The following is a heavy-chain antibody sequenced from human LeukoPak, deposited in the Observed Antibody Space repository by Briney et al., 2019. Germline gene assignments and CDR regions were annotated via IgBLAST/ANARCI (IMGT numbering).Heavy chain of an antibody. CDR3: ARYGVEGFWSGYRTNWFDP. CDR1: GGSIRSYY. V-gene: IGHV4-59*01. Sequence: SETLSLTCTVSGGSIRSYYWSWIRQPPGKGLEWIGYIYYSGSTNYNPSLKSRVTISVDTSKNQFSLKLSSVTAADTAVYYCARYGVEGFWSGYRTNWFDPWGQGTLVTVSS. D-gene: IGHD3-3*01. CDR2: IYYSGST. J-gene: IGHJ5*02.